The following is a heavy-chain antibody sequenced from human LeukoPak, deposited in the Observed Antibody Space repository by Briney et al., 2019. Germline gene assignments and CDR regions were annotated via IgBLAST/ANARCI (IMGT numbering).Heavy chain of an antibody. CDR2: MLYSGST. CDR1: GASISNYY. CDR3: ARSDIWGSYRFLDY. D-gene: IGHD3-16*02. Sequence: SETRFLTCTVSGASISNYYWSWIRQSPGKGLEWIGYMLYSGSTNQNPSLRSRVTISVDTSKNQVSLKLSSVTAADTAVYYCARSDIWGSYRFLDYWGQGALVTVSS. V-gene: IGHV4-59*08. J-gene: IGHJ4*02.